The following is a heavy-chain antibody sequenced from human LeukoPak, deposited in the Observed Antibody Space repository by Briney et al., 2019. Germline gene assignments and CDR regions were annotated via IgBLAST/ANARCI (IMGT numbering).Heavy chain of an antibody. Sequence: LRLSCAASGFTFSSYAMHWVRQHPGKGLEWIGYIYYSGSTYYNPSLKSRVTISVDTSKNQFSLKLSSVTAADTAVYYCARGVDYWGQGTLVTVSS. CDR2: IYYSGST. D-gene: IGHD5/OR15-5a*01. J-gene: IGHJ4*02. V-gene: IGHV4-31*02. CDR1: GFTFSSYAMH. CDR3: ARGVDY.